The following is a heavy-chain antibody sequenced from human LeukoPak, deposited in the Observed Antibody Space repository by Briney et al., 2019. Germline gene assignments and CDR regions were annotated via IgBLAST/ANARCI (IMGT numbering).Heavy chain of an antibody. V-gene: IGHV1-2*06. D-gene: IGHD4-11*01. CDR2: INPNIGGT. J-gene: IGHJ4*02. Sequence: ASVKVSCKVSGYTFTGYYMHWVRQAPGQGLEWMGRINPNIGGTNYAQKFQGRVTMTRDTSISTAYMELSRLRSDDTAVYYCAREDPRITVTLDYWGQGTLVTVSS. CDR1: GYTFTGYY. CDR3: AREDPRITVTLDY.